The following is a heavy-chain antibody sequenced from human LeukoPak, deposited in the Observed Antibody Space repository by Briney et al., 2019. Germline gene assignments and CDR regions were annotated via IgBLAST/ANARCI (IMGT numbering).Heavy chain of an antibody. CDR2: ISGSGGST. J-gene: IGHJ4*02. V-gene: IGHV3-23*01. Sequence: PGASLRLSCAASGFTFSSYAMSWVRQAPGKGLEWVSAISGSGGSTYYADSVKGRFTISRDNSKNTLYLQMNSLGAEDTAVYYCAKEPYDSSLYYFDYWGQGTLVTVSS. CDR3: AKEPYDSSLYYFDY. D-gene: IGHD3-22*01. CDR1: GFTFSSYA.